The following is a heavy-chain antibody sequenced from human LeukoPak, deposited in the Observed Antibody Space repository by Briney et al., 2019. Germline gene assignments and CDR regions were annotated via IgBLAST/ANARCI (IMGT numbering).Heavy chain of an antibody. CDR1: GFTFSSYG. Sequence: PGGSLRLSCAASGFTFSSYGMHWVRQAPGKGLEWVAVISYDGSNIYYADSVKGRFTISRDNSKNTLYLQMNSLRTEDTTVYYCASVGEYYDVLTGPDYWGQGTLVTVSS. D-gene: IGHD3-9*01. J-gene: IGHJ4*02. CDR3: ASVGEYYDVLTGPDY. CDR2: ISYDGSNI. V-gene: IGHV3-30*03.